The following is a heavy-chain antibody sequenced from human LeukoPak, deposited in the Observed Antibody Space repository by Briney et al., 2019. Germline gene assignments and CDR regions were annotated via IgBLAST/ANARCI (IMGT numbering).Heavy chain of an antibody. D-gene: IGHD6-19*01. Sequence: PGGSLRLSCAASGFTFSSYAMSWVRQAPGKGLEWVSGISGSGDSTYYADSVKGRFTISRDNSKNTLYLQMNSLRVEDTAVYYCAKDRGSGRSWWFDPWGQGTLVTVSS. V-gene: IGHV3-23*01. J-gene: IGHJ5*02. CDR2: ISGSGDST. CDR3: AKDRGSGRSWWFDP. CDR1: GFTFSSYA.